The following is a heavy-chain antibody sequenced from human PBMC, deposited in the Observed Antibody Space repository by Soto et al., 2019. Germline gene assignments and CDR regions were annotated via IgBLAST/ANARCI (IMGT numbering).Heavy chain of an antibody. Sequence: QVQLVQSGAEVRKPGSSVSVSCKASGGTFSRHAISWVRQAPGQGLEWMGGLIPIFGTANHAQKFQGRFTITVDESTGTAYMERSSLRSEATAIYYCVWGWGADTRGYYYGNWGQGPLVIVAS. CDR1: GGTFSRHA. D-gene: IGHD3-22*01. V-gene: IGHV1-69*01. CDR2: LIPIFGTA. CDR3: VWGWGADTRGYYYGN. J-gene: IGHJ4*02.